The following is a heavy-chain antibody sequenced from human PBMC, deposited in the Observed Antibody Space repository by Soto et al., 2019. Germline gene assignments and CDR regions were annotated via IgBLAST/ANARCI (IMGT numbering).Heavy chain of an antibody. J-gene: IGHJ5*02. CDR1: GGTFSSYA. Sequence: SVKVSCKASGGTFSSYAISWVRQAPGQGLEWMGGIIPIFGTANYAQKFQGRVTITADESTSTAYMELSSLRSEDTAVYYCASIMEDGYNLRSWFDPWGQGTLVTVSS. D-gene: IGHD3-16*01. V-gene: IGHV1-69*13. CDR3: ASIMEDGYNLRSWFDP. CDR2: IIPIFGTA.